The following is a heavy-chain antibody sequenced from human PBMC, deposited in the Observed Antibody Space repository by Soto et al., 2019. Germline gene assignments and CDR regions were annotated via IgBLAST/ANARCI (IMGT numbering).Heavy chain of an antibody. Sequence: ASVKVSCKASGYTFTSYGISWVRQAPGQGLEWMGWISAYNGNTNYAQKLQGRVTMTTDTSTSTAYMELRSLRSEDTAVYYCARGLRYDILTGYLSADYYFDYWGPGTLVTVSS. J-gene: IGHJ4*02. CDR3: ARGLRYDILTGYLSADYYFDY. V-gene: IGHV1-18*01. D-gene: IGHD3-9*01. CDR2: ISAYNGNT. CDR1: GYTFTSYG.